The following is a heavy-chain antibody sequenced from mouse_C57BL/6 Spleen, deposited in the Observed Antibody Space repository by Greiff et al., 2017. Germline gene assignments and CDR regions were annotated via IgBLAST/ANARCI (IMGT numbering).Heavy chain of an antibody. CDR3: ARRYYYGSSYDYWYFDV. Sequence: EVKVVESGGGLVQPGGSLKLSCAASGFTFSDYYMYWVRQTPEKRLEWVAYISNGGGSTYYPDTVKGRFTISRDNAKNTLYLQMSRLKSEDTAMYYCARRYYYGSSYDYWYFDVWGTGTTVTVSS. CDR1: GFTFSDYY. D-gene: IGHD1-1*01. CDR2: ISNGGGST. V-gene: IGHV5-12*01. J-gene: IGHJ1*03.